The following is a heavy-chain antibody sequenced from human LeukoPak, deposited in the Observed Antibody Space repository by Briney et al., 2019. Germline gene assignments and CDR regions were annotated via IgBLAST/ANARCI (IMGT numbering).Heavy chain of an antibody. CDR2: ISWDGGST. CDR3: ARGGRKYYDFWSGYPFFDY. D-gene: IGHD3-3*01. J-gene: IGHJ4*02. CDR1: GFTFGDYA. Sequence: GGSLRLSCAASGFTFGDYAMHWVRQAPGKGLEWVSLISWDGGSTYYADSVKGRFTISRDNSKNSLYLQMNSLRAEDNALYYCARGGRKYYDFWSGYPFFDYWGQGTLVTVSS. V-gene: IGHV3-43D*03.